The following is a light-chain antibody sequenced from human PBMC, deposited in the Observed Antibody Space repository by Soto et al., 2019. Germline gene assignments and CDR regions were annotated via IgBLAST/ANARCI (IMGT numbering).Light chain of an antibody. CDR3: SSYAGGNREI. Sequence: QSVLTQPASVSGSPGQSITISCTGSSSDVGGYHYVSWYQQYPGKAPKLVISEVSNRPSGVSHRFSGSKSGNTASLTISGLQAEDEADYYCSSYAGGNREIFGTGTKLTVL. V-gene: IGLV2-14*01. CDR2: EVS. J-gene: IGLJ1*01. CDR1: SSDVGGYHY.